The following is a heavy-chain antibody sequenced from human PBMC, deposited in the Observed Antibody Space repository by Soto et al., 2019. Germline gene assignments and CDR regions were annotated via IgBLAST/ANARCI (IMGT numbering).Heavy chain of an antibody. D-gene: IGHD4-17*01. J-gene: IGHJ2*01. Sequence: GGSLRLSCAASGFTFSSYWMSWVRQAPGKGLEWVANIKQDGSEKYYVDSVKGRFTISRDNAKNSLYLQMNSLRAEDTAVYYCARWYGDYVWYFDLWGRGTLVTVSS. CDR2: IKQDGSEK. CDR3: ARWYGDYVWYFDL. V-gene: IGHV3-7*05. CDR1: GFTFSSYW.